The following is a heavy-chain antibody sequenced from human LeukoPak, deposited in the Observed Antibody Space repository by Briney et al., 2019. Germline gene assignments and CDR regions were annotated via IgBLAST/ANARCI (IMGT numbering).Heavy chain of an antibody. D-gene: IGHD3-16*02. V-gene: IGHV3-23*01. CDR2: ISGSGGST. Sequence: QSGGSLRLSCAASGFTFSNYAMSWVRQAPGKGLEWVTAISGSGGSTYYADSVKGRFTISRDNPKNTLYLQMNSLRAEDTAVYYCTKGGIRYWFDPWGQGTLVTVSS. J-gene: IGHJ5*02. CDR3: TKGGIRYWFDP. CDR1: GFTFSNYA.